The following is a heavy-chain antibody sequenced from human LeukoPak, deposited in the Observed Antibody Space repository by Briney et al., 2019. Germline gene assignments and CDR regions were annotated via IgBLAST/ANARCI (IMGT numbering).Heavy chain of an antibody. CDR3: AGGSDIVVVPAAMGPYYYMDV. D-gene: IGHD2-2*01. J-gene: IGHJ6*03. V-gene: IGHV3-30*04. Sequence: TGGSLRLSCAASGFTFSGYAMHWVRQAPGKGLEWVAVISYDGSNKYYADSVKGRFTISRDNSKNTLYLQMNSLRAEDTAVYYCAGGSDIVVVPAAMGPYYYMDVWGKGTTVTVSS. CDR1: GFTFSGYA. CDR2: ISYDGSNK.